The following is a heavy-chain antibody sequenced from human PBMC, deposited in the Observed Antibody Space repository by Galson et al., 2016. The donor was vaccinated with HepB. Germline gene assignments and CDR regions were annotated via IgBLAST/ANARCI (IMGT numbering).Heavy chain of an antibody. D-gene: IGHD3-22*01. Sequence: LRLSCAASGFTFSSYGMHWVRQAPGKGLEWVAVIWYDGSNKYYADSVKGRFTISRDNSKNTLYLQMNSLRAEDTAVYYCARERYYYDSSGYYLGGYYGMDVWGQGPTVTVSS. CDR2: IWYDGSNK. J-gene: IGHJ6*02. CDR1: GFTFSSYG. CDR3: ARERYYYDSSGYYLGGYYGMDV. V-gene: IGHV3-33*01.